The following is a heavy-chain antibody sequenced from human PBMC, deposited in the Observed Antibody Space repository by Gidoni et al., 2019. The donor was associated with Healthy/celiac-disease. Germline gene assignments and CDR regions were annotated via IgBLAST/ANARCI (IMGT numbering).Heavy chain of an antibody. CDR1: GFTFSSYE. V-gene: IGHV3-48*03. CDR2: ISSSGSTI. Sequence: EVQLVESGGGLVQPGGSLRLSCAASGFTFSSYEMNWVRQAPGKGLEWVSYISSSGSTIYYADSVKGRFTISRDNAKNSLYLQMNSLRAEDTAVYYCARDRGDFGENHSLYYYYGMDVWGQGTTVTVSS. J-gene: IGHJ6*02. CDR3: ARDRGDFGENHSLYYYYGMDV. D-gene: IGHD2-21*02.